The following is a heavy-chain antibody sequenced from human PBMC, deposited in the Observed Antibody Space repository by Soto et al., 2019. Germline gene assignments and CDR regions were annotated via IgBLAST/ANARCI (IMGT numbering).Heavy chain of an antibody. D-gene: IGHD3-16*02. CDR1: GYTFTSYD. V-gene: IGHV1-8*01. Sequence: QVQLVQSGAEVKKPGASVKVSCKASGYTFTSYDINWVRQATGQGLEWMGWMNPNSGNTGYAQKFQGRVTLTRKASISTGYMELSSLRSDDTAVYYCARGGVYDYIWGSYRAIDYWGQGTLVTVSS. J-gene: IGHJ4*02. CDR3: ARGGVYDYIWGSYRAIDY. CDR2: MNPNSGNT.